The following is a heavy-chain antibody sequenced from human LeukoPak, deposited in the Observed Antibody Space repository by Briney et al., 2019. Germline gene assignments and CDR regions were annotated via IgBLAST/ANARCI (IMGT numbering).Heavy chain of an antibody. D-gene: IGHD3-22*01. V-gene: IGHV4-61*01. CDR3: ARDVLARYYYDSSGYYPYFDY. Sequence: SETLSLTCTVSGGSVSSGSYYWSWIRQPPGKGLAWIGYIYYSGSTNYNPSLKSRVTISVDTSKNQFSLKLSSMTAADTAVYYCARDVLARYYYDSSGYYPYFDYWGQGTLVTVSS. CDR1: GGSVSSGSYY. CDR2: IYYSGST. J-gene: IGHJ4*02.